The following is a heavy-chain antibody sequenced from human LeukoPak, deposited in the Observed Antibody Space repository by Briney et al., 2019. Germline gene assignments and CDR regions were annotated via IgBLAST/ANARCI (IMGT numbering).Heavy chain of an antibody. V-gene: IGHV4-59*08. CDR1: GGSISSYY. J-gene: IGHJ6*02. CDR3: ARHLGSGTGMDV. D-gene: IGHD3-10*01. Sequence: TSETLSLTCTVSGGSISSYYWSWIRQPPGKGLEWIGYIYYSGSTNYNPSLKSRVTISVDTSKNQFSLKLSSVTAADTAVYYCARHLGSGTGMDVWGQGTTVTLSS. CDR2: IYYSGST.